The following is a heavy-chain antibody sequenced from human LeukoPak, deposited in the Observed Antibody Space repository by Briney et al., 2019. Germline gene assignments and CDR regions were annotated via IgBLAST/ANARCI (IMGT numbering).Heavy chain of an antibody. V-gene: IGHV3-11*04. J-gene: IGHJ4*02. CDR3: ARDFRSLVL. CDR2: ISRGGSTT. D-gene: IGHD3-10*01. Sequence: PGGSLRLSCAASGFTFSDYYMSWIRQAPGKGLEWVSYISRGGSTTYYTDSVKGRFTISRDNAMNSLYLQMNSLRAEDTAVYFCARDFRSLVLWGQGTLVTVSS. CDR1: GFTFSDYY.